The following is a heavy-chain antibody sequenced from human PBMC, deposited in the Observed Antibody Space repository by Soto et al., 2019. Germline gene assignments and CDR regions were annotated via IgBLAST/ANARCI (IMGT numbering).Heavy chain of an antibody. CDR2: ISYDGSNK. CDR3: ARTRDRYDSSGYYFDY. D-gene: IGHD3-22*01. Sequence: GGSLRLSCAASGFTFSSYAMHWVRQAPGKGLEWVAVISYDGSNKYYADSVKGRFTISRDNSKNTLYLQMNSLRAEDTAVYYCARTRDRYDSSGYYFDYWGQGTLVTVSS. V-gene: IGHV3-30*04. CDR1: GFTFSSYA. J-gene: IGHJ4*02.